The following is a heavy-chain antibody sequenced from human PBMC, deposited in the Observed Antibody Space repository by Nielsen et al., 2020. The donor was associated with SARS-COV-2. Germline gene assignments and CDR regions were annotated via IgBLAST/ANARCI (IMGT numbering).Heavy chain of an antibody. J-gene: IGHJ4*02. D-gene: IGHD1-26*01. Sequence: GESLKISCSASGFTFSSTWMDWVRQAPGQGLVWVSRINPSGSGTAYADSVKGRFAVSRDNAENTVVLQIHSLRAEDTAVYYCARGWDRGDYWGQGTLVTVSS. CDR2: INPSGSGT. CDR3: ARGWDRGDY. CDR1: GFTFSSTW. V-gene: IGHV3-74*01.